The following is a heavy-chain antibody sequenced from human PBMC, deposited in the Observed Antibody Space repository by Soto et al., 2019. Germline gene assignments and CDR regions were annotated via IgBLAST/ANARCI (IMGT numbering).Heavy chain of an antibody. CDR1: GFSLTTTGVG. D-gene: IGHD1-26*01. CDR3: TQIDGSGSWGWYFHS. J-gene: IGHJ4*02. V-gene: IGHV2-5*02. CDR2: VFWDDGE. Sequence: QITLRESGPSLVKPTETLTLTCTFSGFSLTTTGVGVGWIRQPPGKALEWLAVVFWDDGERYSPSLKSRVTIAKDTSKNQMVLTMTNIDPVDTATYYCTQIDGSGSWGWYFHSWGQGTLVTVSS.